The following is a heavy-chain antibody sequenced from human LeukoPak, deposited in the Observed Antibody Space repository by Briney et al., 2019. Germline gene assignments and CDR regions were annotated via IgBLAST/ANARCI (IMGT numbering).Heavy chain of an antibody. J-gene: IGHJ5*02. V-gene: IGHV1-2*02. CDR3: ARGSQGGGNCTNGVCYMLRRNWFDP. CDR2: INPNSGGT. Sequence: ASVKVSCKASGYTFTGYYMHWVRQAPGQGLEWMGWINPNSGGTNYAQKFQGRVTMTRDTSISTAYMELSRLRSDDTAVYYCARGSQGGGNCTNGVCYMLRRNWFDPWGQGTLVTVSS. D-gene: IGHD2-8*01. CDR1: GYTFTGYY.